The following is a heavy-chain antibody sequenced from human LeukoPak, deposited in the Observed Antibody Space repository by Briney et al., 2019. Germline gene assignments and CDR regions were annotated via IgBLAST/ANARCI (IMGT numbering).Heavy chain of an antibody. CDR2: ISHDGSNK. CDR1: GFTFSSNV. D-gene: IGHD5-12*01. J-gene: IGHJ4*02. V-gene: IGHV3-30-3*01. CDR3: ASVGGYDPLFDY. Sequence: GGSLRLSCATSGFTFSSNVIHWVRQAPGKGLEWVAVISHDGSNKYYADSVKGRFTISIDNSKDTLYLQMNSLRVEDTAVYYCASVGGYDPLFDYWGQGALVTVSS.